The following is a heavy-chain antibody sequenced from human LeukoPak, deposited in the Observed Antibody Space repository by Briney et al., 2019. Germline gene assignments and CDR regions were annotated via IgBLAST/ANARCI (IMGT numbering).Heavy chain of an antibody. V-gene: IGHV4-59*12. CDR3: AREGGFYRPLDY. D-gene: IGHD3-3*01. CDR1: GGSTSSYY. J-gene: IGHJ4*02. Sequence: PSETLSLTCTVSGGSTSSYYWSWIRQPPGKGLEWIGYIYYSGSTNYNPSLKSRLTISIDTSKNQFSLKLTSVTAADTAVYYCAREGGFYRPLDYPGQGTLVTVSS. CDR2: IYYSGST.